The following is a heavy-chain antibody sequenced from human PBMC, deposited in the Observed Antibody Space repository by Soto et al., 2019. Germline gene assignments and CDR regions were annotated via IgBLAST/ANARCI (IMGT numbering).Heavy chain of an antibody. CDR1: WYRFPNYW. Sequence: GGYLKPPRPGPWYRFPNYWIGWVRQMPGEGLEWMGIIYPGDSDTRYSPSFQGQVTISADKSINNAYLQWSSLKPSDTAMYYCARPNSYYYFGTAVWGQGPTATVS. V-gene: IGHV5-51*01. CDR3: ARPNSYYYFGTAV. J-gene: IGHJ6*02. CDR2: IYPGDSDT.